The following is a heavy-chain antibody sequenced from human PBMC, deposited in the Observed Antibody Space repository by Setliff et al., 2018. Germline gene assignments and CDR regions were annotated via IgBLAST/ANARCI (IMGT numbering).Heavy chain of an antibody. V-gene: IGHV5-51*01. Sequence: GESLKISCKGSGYSFTSYWIGWVRQMPGKGLEWMGVVFPVDSDTRYSPSFQGQVTTSADKSISTAYLQWSSLKASDTAIYYCAIIDDAIMDLDYWGQGTLVTVSS. J-gene: IGHJ4*02. CDR1: GYSFTSYW. D-gene: IGHD3-16*01. CDR3: AIIDDAIMDLDY. CDR2: VFPVDSDT.